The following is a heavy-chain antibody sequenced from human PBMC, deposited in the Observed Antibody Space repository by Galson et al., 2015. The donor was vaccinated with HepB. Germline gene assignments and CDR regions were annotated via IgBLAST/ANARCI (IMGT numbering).Heavy chain of an antibody. CDR2: IYSGGST. CDR1: GFTVSNNY. J-gene: IGHJ4*02. Sequence: SLRLSCAASGFTVSNNYMNWFRQTPEKGLEWVSLIYSGGSTHCADSVKGRSTISSDSSKNTLYIQMNSLRSEDTAWYYRASNGDQGYWGQGTLVTVSS. V-gene: IGHV3-53*01. CDR3: ASNGDQGY. D-gene: IGHD4-17*01.